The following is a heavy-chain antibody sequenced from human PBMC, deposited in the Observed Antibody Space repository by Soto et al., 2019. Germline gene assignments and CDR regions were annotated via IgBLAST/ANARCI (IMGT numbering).Heavy chain of an antibody. CDR1: GGTFSSYA. Sequence: QVQLVQSGAEVKKPGSSVKVSCKASGGTFSSYAISWVRQAPGQGLEWMGGIIPIFGTANYAQKFQGRVTITADESTSTAYMELSSLGXEXTAVYYCARVRGTMVRGVISWFDPWGQGTLVTVSS. CDR3: ARVRGTMVRGVISWFDP. J-gene: IGHJ5*02. CDR2: IIPIFGTA. V-gene: IGHV1-69*12. D-gene: IGHD3-10*01.